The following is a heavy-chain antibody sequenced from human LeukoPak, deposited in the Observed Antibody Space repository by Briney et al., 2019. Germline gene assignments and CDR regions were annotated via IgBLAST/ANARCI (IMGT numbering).Heavy chain of an antibody. J-gene: IGHJ5*02. CDR2: ISGDGGST. CDR3: ADILTGSGIP. Sequence: GGSLRLSCAASGFAFDDYAMHWVRQAPGKGLEWVSLISGDGGSTYYADSVKGRFTSSRDNSKNSLYLQMISLRTEDTALYYCADILTGSGIPWGQGTLVTVSS. D-gene: IGHD3-9*01. V-gene: IGHV3-43*02. CDR1: GFAFDDYA.